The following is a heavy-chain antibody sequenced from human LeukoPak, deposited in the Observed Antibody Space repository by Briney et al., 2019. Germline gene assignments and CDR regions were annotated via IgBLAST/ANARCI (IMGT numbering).Heavy chain of an antibody. CDR2: IIPNFGTA. CDR3: ARRPWFGERNWFDP. CDR1: GGTFSSYA. Sequence: ASVKVSCKASGGTFSSYAISWVRQAPGQGLEWMGGIIPNFGTANYAQKFQGRVTITADKSTSTAYMELSSLRSEDTAVYYCARRPWFGERNWFDPWGQGTLVTVSS. V-gene: IGHV1-69*06. J-gene: IGHJ5*02. D-gene: IGHD3-10*01.